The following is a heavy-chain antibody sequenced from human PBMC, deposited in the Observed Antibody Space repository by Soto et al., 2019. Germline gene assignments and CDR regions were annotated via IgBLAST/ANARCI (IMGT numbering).Heavy chain of an antibody. CDR1: GFSISRYW. CDR3: ARGGFSYGTGIEH. CDR2: KKQDGSEE. V-gene: IGHV3-7*01. Sequence: PGGSVRLSCAASGFSISRYWMSWVRQAPGKGLEWVADKKQDGSEEYYVDSVKGRFTVSRDNAKNSVYLQLTSLRVEDTALYYCARGGFSYGTGIEHWGQGALVTVSS. D-gene: IGHD5-18*01. J-gene: IGHJ5*02.